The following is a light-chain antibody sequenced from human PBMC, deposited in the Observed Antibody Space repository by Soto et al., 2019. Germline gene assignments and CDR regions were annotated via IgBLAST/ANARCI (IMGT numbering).Light chain of an antibody. CDR3: QQSSRTPQT. CDR2: EAS. CDR1: QSISSY. V-gene: IGKV1-39*01. Sequence: DIQMTQSPSSLSASVGDRVTITCQASQSISSYLSWYQQKPGKAPKLLINEASTLQSGVPSRFSGSGSGTDFPLSISNLQPEDFATYDGQQSSRTPQTFGGGTRVELK. J-gene: IGKJ4*01.